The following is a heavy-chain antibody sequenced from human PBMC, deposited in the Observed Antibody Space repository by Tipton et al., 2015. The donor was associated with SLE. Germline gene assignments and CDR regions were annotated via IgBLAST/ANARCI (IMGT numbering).Heavy chain of an antibody. CDR1: GGSISSHY. Sequence: TLSLTCTVSGGSISSHYWSWIRQPPGKGLEWIGEINHSGSTNYNPSLKSRVTISVDTSKNQFSLKLSSVTAADTAVYYCARGGLVVGVSYFDYWGQGTLVTVSS. CDR2: INHSGST. CDR3: ARGGLVVGVSYFDY. V-gene: IGHV4-59*08. D-gene: IGHD3-22*01. J-gene: IGHJ4*02.